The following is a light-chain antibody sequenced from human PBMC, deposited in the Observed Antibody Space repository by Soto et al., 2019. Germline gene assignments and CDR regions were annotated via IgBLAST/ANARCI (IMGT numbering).Light chain of an antibody. Sequence: DIQMTQSPSTLSASVGDRVTITCRASQSISSWLAWYQQKPGKAPKLLIYQASSLQSGVPSRFSGSGSGTEFTLAICGLQPDDFATYYCQSGVTFGGETKVEIK. CDR2: QAS. CDR3: QSGVT. V-gene: IGKV1-5*03. J-gene: IGKJ4*01. CDR1: QSISSW.